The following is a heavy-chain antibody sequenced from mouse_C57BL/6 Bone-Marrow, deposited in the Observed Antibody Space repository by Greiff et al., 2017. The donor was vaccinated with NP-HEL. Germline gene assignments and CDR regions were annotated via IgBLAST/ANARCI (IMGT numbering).Heavy chain of an antibody. CDR3: TTTPYFGY. CDR1: GFNIKDDY. CDR2: IDPENGDT. J-gene: IGHJ2*01. Sequence: EVQLQESGAELVRPGASVKLSCTASGFNIKDDYMHWVKQRPEQGLEWIGWIDPENGDTEYASKFQGKATITADTSSNTAYLQLSSLTSEDTAVYYCTTTPYFGYRGQGTTLTVSS. V-gene: IGHV14-4*01.